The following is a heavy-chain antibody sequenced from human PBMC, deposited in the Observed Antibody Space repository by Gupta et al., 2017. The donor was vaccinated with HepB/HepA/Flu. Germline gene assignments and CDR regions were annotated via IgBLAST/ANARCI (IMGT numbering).Heavy chain of an antibody. CDR2: ISSSSSYI. CDR3: ARDVIVVVPAARVSIYYYYGMDV. Sequence: EVQLVESGGGLVKPGGSLRLSCAASGFTFSSYSMNWVSQAPGKGLEWVSSISSSSSYIYYADSVKGRFTSSRDNAKNSLYLQMNSLRAEDTAVYYCARDVIVVVPAARVSIYYYYGMDVWGQGTTVTVSS. CDR1: GFTFSSYS. D-gene: IGHD2-2*01. V-gene: IGHV3-21*01. J-gene: IGHJ6*02.